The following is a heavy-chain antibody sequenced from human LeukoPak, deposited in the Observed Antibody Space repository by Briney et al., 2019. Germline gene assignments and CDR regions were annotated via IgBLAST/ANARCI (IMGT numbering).Heavy chain of an antibody. Sequence: SETLSLTCAVYGGSFSGYYWSWIRQPPGKGLEWIGEINHSGSTNYNPSLKSRVTISVDTSKNQFSLKLSSVTAADTAVYYCARRSDYVWGSYRTSPYNWFDPWGQGTLVTVSS. V-gene: IGHV4-34*01. CDR2: INHSGST. J-gene: IGHJ5*02. D-gene: IGHD3-16*02. CDR1: GGSFSGYY. CDR3: ARRSDYVWGSYRTSPYNWFDP.